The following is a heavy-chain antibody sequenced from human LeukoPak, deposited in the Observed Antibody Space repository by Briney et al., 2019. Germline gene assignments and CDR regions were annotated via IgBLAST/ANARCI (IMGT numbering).Heavy chain of an antibody. CDR2: ISAYNGNT. CDR1: GYTFTSYG. D-gene: IGHD6-13*01. V-gene: IGHV1-18*04. CDR3: ARDRGSSSWYEWFDP. Sequence: ASVKVSCKASGYTFTSYGISWVRQAPGQGLEWMGWISAYNGNTNYAQKLQGRVTMTTDTSTSTAYMELRSLRSEDTAVYYCARDRGSSSWYEWFDPWGQGTLVTVSS. J-gene: IGHJ5*02.